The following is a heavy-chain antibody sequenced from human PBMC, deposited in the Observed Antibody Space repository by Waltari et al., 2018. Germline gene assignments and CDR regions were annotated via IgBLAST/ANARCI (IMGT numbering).Heavy chain of an antibody. CDR2: ISYDGSNK. J-gene: IGHJ4*02. D-gene: IGHD1-26*01. Sequence: QVQLVESGGGVVQPGRSLRLSCAASGFTFSSYAMHWVRQAPGKGLEWVAVISYDGSNKYYADSVKGRFTISRDNSKNTLYLQMNSLRAEDTAVYYCARDRPLSGSYYVAYWGQGTLVTVSS. CDR3: ARDRPLSGSYYVAY. V-gene: IGHV3-30-3*01. CDR1: GFTFSSYA.